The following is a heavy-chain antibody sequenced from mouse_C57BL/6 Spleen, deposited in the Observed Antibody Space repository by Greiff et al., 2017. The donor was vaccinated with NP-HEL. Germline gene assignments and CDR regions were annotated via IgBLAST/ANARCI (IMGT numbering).Heavy chain of an antibody. Sequence: VKVVESGPELVKPGASVKLSCKASGYTFTSYDINWVKQRPGQGLEWIGWIYPRDGSTKYNEKFKGKATLTVDTSSSTAYMELHSLTSEDSAVYFCARDETAQARGAWFAYWGQGTLVTVSA. CDR2: IYPRDGST. V-gene: IGHV1-85*01. D-gene: IGHD3-2*02. CDR3: ARDETAQARGAWFAY. CDR1: GYTFTSYD. J-gene: IGHJ3*01.